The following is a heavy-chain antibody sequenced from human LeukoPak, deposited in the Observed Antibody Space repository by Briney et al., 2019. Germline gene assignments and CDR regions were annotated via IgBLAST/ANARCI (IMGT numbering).Heavy chain of an antibody. D-gene: IGHD2-21*02. V-gene: IGHV3-48*02. CDR1: GFTFSSYS. Sequence: GGSLRLSCAASGFTFSSYSMNWVRQARGKGLEWVSFISSGGRIIYYADSVKGRFTISRDNAKNSLYLQMNSLRDEDTAVYYCARLFGGDSGNFNYWGQGTLVTVSS. CDR3: ARLFGGDSGNFNY. J-gene: IGHJ4*02. CDR2: ISSGGRII.